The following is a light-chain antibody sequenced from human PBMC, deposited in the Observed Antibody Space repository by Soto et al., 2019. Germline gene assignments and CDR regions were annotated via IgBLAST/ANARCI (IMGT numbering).Light chain of an antibody. J-gene: IGLJ2*01. Sequence: QSALTQPASVSGSPGQSITISCTGTSSDVGGYNYVSWYQQHPGKAPKLMIYDVSNRPSGVSNRFSGSKSGNTASLTISGLQAEDEAEDYCSSYTSSSTREVFGGGTKVTVL. V-gene: IGLV2-14*01. CDR1: SSDVGGYNY. CDR2: DVS. CDR3: SSYTSSSTREV.